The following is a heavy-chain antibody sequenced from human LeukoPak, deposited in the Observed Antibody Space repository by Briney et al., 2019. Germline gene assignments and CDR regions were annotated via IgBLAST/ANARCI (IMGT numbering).Heavy chain of an antibody. D-gene: IGHD4-17*01. V-gene: IGHV3-48*01. CDR1: GLTFSSYN. Sequence: GRSLRLSCAASGLTFSSYNMNWVRQAPGKGLECIAYISSSSSTIYYADSVKGRFTISRDNAKNSVFLQMNSLRAEDTAVYYCARENYADLFDYWGQGNLVTVSS. CDR3: ARENYADLFDY. CDR2: ISSSSSTI. J-gene: IGHJ4*02.